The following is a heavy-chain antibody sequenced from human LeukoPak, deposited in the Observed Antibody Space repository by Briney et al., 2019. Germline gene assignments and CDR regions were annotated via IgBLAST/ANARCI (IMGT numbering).Heavy chain of an antibody. CDR2: ITVSGTSK. Sequence: TGGSLRLSCAASGFTFSSYAMTWVRQAPGKGLGWVSTITVSGTSKYYADSVKGRFTISRDNSKNTLYLHMNSLRAEDTAVYYCAKEKVASGWYSPLDYWGQGTLFTVSS. V-gene: IGHV3-23*01. D-gene: IGHD6-19*01. J-gene: IGHJ4*02. CDR3: AKEKVASGWYSPLDY. CDR1: GFTFSSYA.